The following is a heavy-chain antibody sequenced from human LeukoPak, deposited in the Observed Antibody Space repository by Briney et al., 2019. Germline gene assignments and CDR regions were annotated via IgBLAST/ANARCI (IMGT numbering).Heavy chain of an antibody. V-gene: IGHV1-46*01. J-gene: IGHJ3*02. CDR3: AREIEDGSGSYYIGRLPHGAFDI. CDR1: GGTFSSYA. CDR2: INPSGGST. Sequence: EASVKVSCKASGGTFSSYAISWVRQAPGQGLEWMGIINPSGGSTSYAQKFQGRVTMTRDTSTSTVYMELSSLRSEDTTVYYCAREIEDGSGSYYIGRLPHGAFDIWGQGTMVTVSS. D-gene: IGHD3-10*01.